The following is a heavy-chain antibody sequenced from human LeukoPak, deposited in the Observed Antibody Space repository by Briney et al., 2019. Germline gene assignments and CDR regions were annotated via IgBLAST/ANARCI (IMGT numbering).Heavy chain of an antibody. Sequence: PGGSLRLSCETSGFTFSSYEMIWVRQAPEKGLEWVSYISTRGSRILYADSVKGRFAISRDNAKNSLYLQMNSLRTEDTAVFYCARESDSGGYRFDYWGQGSLVTVSS. V-gene: IGHV3-48*03. D-gene: IGHD3-22*01. CDR1: GFTFSSYE. CDR3: ARESDSGGYRFDY. CDR2: ISTRGSRI. J-gene: IGHJ4*02.